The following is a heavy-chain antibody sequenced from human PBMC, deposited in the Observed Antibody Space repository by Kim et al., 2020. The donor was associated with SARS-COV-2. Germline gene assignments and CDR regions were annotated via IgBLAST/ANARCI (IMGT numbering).Heavy chain of an antibody. D-gene: IGHD6-6*01. CDR2: ISGGSNYT. V-gene: IGHV3-11*06. J-gene: IGHJ4*02. CDR3: ARDSGDSSSSEDF. Sequence: GGSLRLSCAGSGFRLNDYYMNWIRQAPGKGLEWVSYISGGSNYTKYADSVKGRFTISRDNAKNSVYLQMKSLRAEDSAIYYCARDSGDSSSSEDFWGQGAQVIVSS. CDR1: GFRLNDYY.